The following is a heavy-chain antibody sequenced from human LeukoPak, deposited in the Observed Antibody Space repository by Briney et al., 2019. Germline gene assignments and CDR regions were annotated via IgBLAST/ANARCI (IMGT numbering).Heavy chain of an antibody. D-gene: IGHD2-2*01. CDR3: AKAPPRPMPDDY. V-gene: IGHV3-23*01. CDR2: ITASGDST. Sequence: GGSLRLSCAGSGFPFSSYPISWVRQPPGKGLEWVSAITASGDSTYSADSVKGRFTISRDNSKNTLYLQMNSLRAEDTAVYYCAKAPPRPMPDDYWGQGTLVTVSS. J-gene: IGHJ4*02. CDR1: GFPFSSYP.